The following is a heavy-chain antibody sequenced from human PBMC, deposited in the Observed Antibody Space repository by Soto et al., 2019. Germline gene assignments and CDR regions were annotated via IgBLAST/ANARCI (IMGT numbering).Heavy chain of an antibody. CDR3: ARGQPYYDYVWGSFPRNKGQPIAY. D-gene: IGHD3-16*01. CDR1: GGSISNYY. J-gene: IGHJ4*02. Sequence: PAETLSLTCTVSGGSISNYYWSWIRQPPGKGLEWIGNIFYSGNTNYNPSLKSRVTITVDASKNQFSLKLSSVTAADTAVYYCARGQPYYDYVWGSFPRNKGQPIAYWGQGTLVTVSS. V-gene: IGHV4-59*01. CDR2: IFYSGNT.